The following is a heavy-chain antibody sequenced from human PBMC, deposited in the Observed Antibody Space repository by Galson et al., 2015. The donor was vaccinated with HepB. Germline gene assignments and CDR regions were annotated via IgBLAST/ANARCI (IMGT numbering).Heavy chain of an antibody. CDR2: ISGSGGST. Sequence: SLRLSCAASGFTFSSYSMNWVRQAPGKGLEWVSAISGSGGSTYYADSVKGRFTISRDNSKNTLYLQMNSLRAEDTAVYYCAKDEGSSWLLGYYGMDVWGQGTTVTVSS. D-gene: IGHD6-13*01. V-gene: IGHV3-23*01. CDR1: GFTFSSYS. J-gene: IGHJ6*02. CDR3: AKDEGSSWLLGYYGMDV.